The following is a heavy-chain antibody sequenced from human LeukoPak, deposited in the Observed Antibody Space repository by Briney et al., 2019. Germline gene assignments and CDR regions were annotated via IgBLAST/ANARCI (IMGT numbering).Heavy chain of an antibody. CDR1: GYTFTSYG. J-gene: IGHJ3*02. CDR2: ISAYNGNT. Sequence: ASVKVSCKGSGYTFTSYGISWVRQAPGQGLEWMGWISAYNGNTNYAQKLQGRVTMTTDTSTSTAYMELRSLRSDDTAVYYCARDSGSYLLNAFDIWGQGTMVTVSS. CDR3: ARDSGSYLLNAFDI. V-gene: IGHV1-18*01. D-gene: IGHD1-26*01.